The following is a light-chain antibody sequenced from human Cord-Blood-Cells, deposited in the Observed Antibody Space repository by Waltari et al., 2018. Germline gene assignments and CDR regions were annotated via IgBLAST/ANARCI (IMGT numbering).Light chain of an antibody. CDR2: RNK. Sequence: QSVLTQPPSASGTPGQRVTISCSGSSSNIGSNYVYWYQQLPGTAPKLLIDRNKRGHSGVPDRFSGSKSGTSASLAISGLRSEDEAEYYWAAWDDSLSGWVFGGGTKLTVL. CDR3: AAWDDSLSGWV. J-gene: IGLJ3*02. CDR1: SSNIGSNY. V-gene: IGLV1-47*01.